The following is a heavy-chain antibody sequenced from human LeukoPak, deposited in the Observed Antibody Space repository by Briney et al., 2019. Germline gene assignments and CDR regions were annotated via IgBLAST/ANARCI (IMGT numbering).Heavy chain of an antibody. CDR3: ARVDDYEVGY. D-gene: IGHD4-17*01. V-gene: IGHV4-38-2*02. J-gene: IGHJ4*02. CDR2: IYHSGST. Sequence: PSETLSLTCTVSGYSISSGYYWGWLRQPPGKGLEWIGSIYHSGSTYYNPSLKSRVTISVDTSKNQFSLKLSSVTAADTAVYYCARVDDYEVGYWGQGTLVTVSS. CDR1: GYSISSGYY.